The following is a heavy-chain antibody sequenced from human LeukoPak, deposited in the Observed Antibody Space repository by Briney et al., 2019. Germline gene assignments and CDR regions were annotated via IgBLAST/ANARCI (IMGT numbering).Heavy chain of an antibody. D-gene: IGHD5-24*01. CDR1: GFTFSPYN. J-gene: IGHJ4*02. V-gene: IGHV3-48*01. CDR2: ISSSSTTI. Sequence: GGSLRLSCAASGFTFSPYNMNWVRQAPGKGLEWVSYISSSSTTIYYAGSVKGRFTISRDNAENSLYLQMNSLRAEDTAVYYCARGKDGYNYRYWGQGTLVTVSS. CDR3: ARGKDGYNYRY.